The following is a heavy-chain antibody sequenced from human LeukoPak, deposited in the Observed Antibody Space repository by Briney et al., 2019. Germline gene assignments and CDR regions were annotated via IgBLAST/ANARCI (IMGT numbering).Heavy chain of an antibody. CDR2: ISGSGSST. CDR1: GFTFSSSA. D-gene: IGHD1-26*01. Sequence: GGSLRLSCAASGFTFSSSAMSWVRQAPGKGLEWVSVISGSGSSTYADAVKGRFTISRDNSKNTLYLQMTSLRVEDTAVYFCASAPVVGNAEAFWGQGTLVTVSS. CDR3: ASAPVVGNAEAF. J-gene: IGHJ4*02. V-gene: IGHV3-23*01.